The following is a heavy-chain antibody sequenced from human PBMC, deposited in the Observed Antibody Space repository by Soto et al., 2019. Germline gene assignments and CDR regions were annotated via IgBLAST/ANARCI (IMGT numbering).Heavy chain of an antibody. J-gene: IGHJ4*02. D-gene: IGHD6-13*01. CDR2: ICSSGGSA. V-gene: IGHV3-23*01. CDR3: AKPIAAGGGSSAFDY. CDR1: GFTFSNYA. Sequence: EVQLLESGGGLVQPGGSLRLSCAASGFTFSNYAMSWVRQAPGKGLEWVSVICSSGGSAYYTDSVKGRFTISRDNSKNTLYLQLNSLRADDTAVYFCAKPIAAGGGSSAFDYWGQGTLVTVSS.